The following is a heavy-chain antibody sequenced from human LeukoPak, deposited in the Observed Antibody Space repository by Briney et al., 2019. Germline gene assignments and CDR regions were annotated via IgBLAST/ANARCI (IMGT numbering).Heavy chain of an antibody. CDR1: GFTFSSYA. D-gene: IGHD6-19*01. J-gene: IGHJ1*01. CDR3: AKSYSSGWFEYFQH. Sequence: QAGGSLRLSCAASGFTFSSYAMSWVRQAPGKGLEWVSAISGSGGSTYYADSVKGRFTISRDNSKNTLYLQMNSLRAEDTAVYYCAKSYSSGWFEYFQHWGQGTLVTVSS. CDR2: ISGSGGST. V-gene: IGHV3-23*01.